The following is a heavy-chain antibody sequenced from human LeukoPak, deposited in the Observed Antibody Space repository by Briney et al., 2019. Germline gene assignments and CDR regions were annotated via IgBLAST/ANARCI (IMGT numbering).Heavy chain of an antibody. J-gene: IGHJ4*02. CDR1: GGSISSSNW. D-gene: IGHD3-22*01. Sequence: SETLSLTCAVSGGSISSSNWWSWVRQPPGKGLEGIGEIYHSGSTNYNPSLKSRVTISVDKSKIQVSVTLSSVTAPHTAVYYCATRRGGYYYRIDYWGQGTLVTASS. CDR2: IYHSGST. CDR3: ATRRGGYYYRIDY. V-gene: IGHV4-4*02.